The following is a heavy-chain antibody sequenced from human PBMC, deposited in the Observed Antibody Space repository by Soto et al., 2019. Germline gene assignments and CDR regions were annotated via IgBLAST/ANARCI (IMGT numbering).Heavy chain of an antibody. Sequence: QLQLQESGSGLVKPSQTLSLTCAVSGGSISSGGYSWSWIRQPPGKGLEWIGYIYHSGSTYYNPSLTSRVAILVDRSKNQFSLKLSSVTAADTAVYYCARGEGVALGYWGQGTLVTVSS. J-gene: IGHJ4*02. D-gene: IGHD3-3*01. CDR1: GGSISSGGYS. CDR3: ARGEGVALGY. CDR2: IYHSGST. V-gene: IGHV4-30-2*01.